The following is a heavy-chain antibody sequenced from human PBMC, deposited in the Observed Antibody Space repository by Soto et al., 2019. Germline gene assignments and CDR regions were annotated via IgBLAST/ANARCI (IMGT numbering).Heavy chain of an antibody. CDR2: IYYSGST. D-gene: IGHD3-3*01. CDR1: GGSISSSSYY. V-gene: IGHV4-39*01. CDR3: ARGLDDFWSGYSLEHWFDP. J-gene: IGHJ5*02. Sequence: SETLSLTCTVSGGSISSSSYYWGWIRQPPGKGLEWIGSIYYSGSTYYNPSLKSRVTISVDTSKNQFSLKLSSVTAADTAVYYCARGLDDFWSGYSLEHWFDPWGQGTLVTVSS.